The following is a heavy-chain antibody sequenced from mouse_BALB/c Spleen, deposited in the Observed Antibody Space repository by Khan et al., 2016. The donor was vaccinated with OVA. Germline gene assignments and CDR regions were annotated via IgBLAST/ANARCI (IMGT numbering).Heavy chain of an antibody. CDR3: AKTNWDYYAMDY. D-gene: IGHD4-1*01. CDR2: INPSTGYT. CDR1: GYTFTTYW. J-gene: IGHJ4*01. Sequence: QVQLPQSGAELAKPGASVKMSCKSSGYTFTTYWMHWVKQRPGQGLEWIGYINPSTGYTDYNQKFKDKATLTADKSSSTAYMQLSSLTSEDSAVYYCAKTNWDYYAMDYWGQGTSVTVSS. V-gene: IGHV1-7*01.